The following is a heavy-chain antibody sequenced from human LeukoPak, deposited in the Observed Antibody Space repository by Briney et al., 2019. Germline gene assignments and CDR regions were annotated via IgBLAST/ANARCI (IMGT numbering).Heavy chain of an antibody. CDR2: IYHSGST. CDR1: GGSISSSNW. V-gene: IGHV4-4*02. D-gene: IGHD3-10*01. CDR3: ARDARYGSGSYYDY. J-gene: IGHJ4*02. Sequence: SETLSLTCAVSGGSISSSNWWSWVRQPPGNGMEWIGEIYHSGSTNYNPSLKSRVTISVDKSKNQFSLKLSSATAADTAVYYCARDARYGSGSYYDYWGQGTLVTVSS.